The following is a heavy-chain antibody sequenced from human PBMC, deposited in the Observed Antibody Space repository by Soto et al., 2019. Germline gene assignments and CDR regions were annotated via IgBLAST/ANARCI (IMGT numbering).Heavy chain of an antibody. V-gene: IGHV3-33*01. D-gene: IGHD5-18*01. CDR1: GFTFSSYG. CDR3: ASGYSYGYGAFDI. CDR2: IWYDGSNK. J-gene: IGHJ3*02. Sequence: QVQLVESGGGVAQPGRSLRLSCAASGFTFSSYGMHWVRQAPGKGLEWVAVIWYDGSNKYYADSVKGRFTISRDNSKNTLYLQMNSLRAEDTAVYYCASGYSYGYGAFDIWGQGTMVTVSS.